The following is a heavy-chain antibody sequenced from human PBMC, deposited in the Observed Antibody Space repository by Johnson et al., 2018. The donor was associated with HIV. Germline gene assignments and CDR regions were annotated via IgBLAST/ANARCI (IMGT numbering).Heavy chain of an antibody. Sequence: VQLVESGGGLKQPGGSLRLSCAASGFTFSSYDMHWVRQATGKGLEWVSTIGTAGDTYYPGSVKGRFTVSREDAKNSLYLQMNSLRAEDTALYYCARDPTIAWDLKGDAFDIWGQGIMVTVSS. D-gene: IGHD1-26*01. CDR1: GFTFSSYD. CDR3: ARDPTIAWDLKGDAFDI. V-gene: IGHV3-13*01. J-gene: IGHJ3*02. CDR2: IGTAGDT.